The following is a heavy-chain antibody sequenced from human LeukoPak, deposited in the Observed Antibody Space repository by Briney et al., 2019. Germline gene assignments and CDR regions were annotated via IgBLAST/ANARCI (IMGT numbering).Heavy chain of an antibody. D-gene: IGHD5-18*01. CDR1: GGSISSGGYS. CDR3: ARGRVLQLWFLWVSYFDY. V-gene: IGHV4-30-2*01. Sequence: SQTLSLTCAVSGGSISSGGYSWSWIRQPPGKGLEWIGEINHSGSTNYNPSLKSRVTISVDTSKNQFSLKLSSVTAADTAVYYCARGRVLQLWFLWVSYFDYWDQGTLVTVSS. CDR2: INHSGST. J-gene: IGHJ4*02.